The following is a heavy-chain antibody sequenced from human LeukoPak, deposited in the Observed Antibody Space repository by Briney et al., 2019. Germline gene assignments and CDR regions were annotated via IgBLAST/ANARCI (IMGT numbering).Heavy chain of an antibody. V-gene: IGHV4-4*07. Sequence: SETLSLTCTVSGGSISDNYWTWIRQPAGKGLEWIGHMYISGSPNYNPSLNSRVTMSLNTSNNHFSRRLSSVTAADTAVYHCARGRDSSSTFDYWGQGILVTVSS. CDR1: GGSISDNY. CDR2: MYISGSP. J-gene: IGHJ4*02. D-gene: IGHD6-6*01. CDR3: ARGRDSSSTFDY.